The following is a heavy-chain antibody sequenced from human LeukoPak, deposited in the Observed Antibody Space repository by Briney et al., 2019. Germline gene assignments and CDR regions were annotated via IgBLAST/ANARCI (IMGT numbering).Heavy chain of an antibody. CDR1: GSSISSTHW. CDR2: IFHSGTT. V-gene: IGHV4-4*02. Sequence: SGTLSLTCAVSGSSISSTHWWTWVRQLPGKGLEWIGEIFHSGTTNYNPSLKSRVTISLDKSKNQFSLRLSSIIAADTAVYYCARDQWLLRGGDHDAFDIWGQGTMVTASS. J-gene: IGHJ3*02. CDR3: ARDQWLLRGGDHDAFDI. D-gene: IGHD6-19*01.